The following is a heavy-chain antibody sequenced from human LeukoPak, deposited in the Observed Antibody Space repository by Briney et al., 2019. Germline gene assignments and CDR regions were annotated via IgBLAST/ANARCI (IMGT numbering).Heavy chain of an antibody. J-gene: IGHJ6*02. CDR3: ASLIMTTSDGMDV. CDR1: GYTFTSYG. V-gene: IGHV1-18*01. D-gene: IGHD3-16*01. Sequence: ASVKVSCKSSGYTFTSYGNSWVRHAPRQGLEWMGWISAYNGNTNYAQKLQGRVTMTTDTSTSTAYMELRSLRSDDTAVYYCASLIMTTSDGMDVWGQGTTVTVSS. CDR2: ISAYNGNT.